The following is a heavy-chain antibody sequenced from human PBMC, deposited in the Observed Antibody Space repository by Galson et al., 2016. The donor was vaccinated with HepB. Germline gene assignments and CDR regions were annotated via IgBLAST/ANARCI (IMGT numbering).Heavy chain of an antibody. Sequence: SVKVSCKASGGTFSSFAISWLRQAPGQGLEWMGGIIPYFGAIHYAQTFQGRVTITADKSTTTVHMDLSSLRSEDTAVYYCARGGGITTGGGVMPGWFDPWGQGTLVTVSS. CDR2: IIPYFGAI. D-gene: IGHD3-10*01. CDR3: ARGGGITTGGGVMPGWFDP. J-gene: IGHJ5*02. V-gene: IGHV1-69*06. CDR1: GGTFSSFA.